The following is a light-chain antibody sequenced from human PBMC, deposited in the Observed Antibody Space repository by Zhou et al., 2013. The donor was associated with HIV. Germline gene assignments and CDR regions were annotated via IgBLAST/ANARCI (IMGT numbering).Light chain of an antibody. CDR3: QKYDSAPWT. CDR1: QGISNS. J-gene: IGKJ1*01. CDR2: AAS. V-gene: IGKV1-27*01. Sequence: DIQMTQSPSSLSASVGDRVTITCRASQGISNSLAWYQQKPGKVPKLLIYAASTLQSGAPSRFSGSGSGTDFTLTISSLQSEDVATYYCQKYDSAPWTFGQGTKVEIK.